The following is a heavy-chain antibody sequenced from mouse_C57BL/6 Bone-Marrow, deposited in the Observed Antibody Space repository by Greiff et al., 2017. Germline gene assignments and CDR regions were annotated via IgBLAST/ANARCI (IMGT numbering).Heavy chain of an antibody. CDR1: GFSLTSYG. J-gene: IGHJ4*01. CDR2: IWSGGST. D-gene: IGHD1-1*01. CDR3: ARKYYGSSYYARDY. Sequence: QVQLQQSGPGLVQPSQSLSITCTVSGFSLTSYGVHWVRQSPGKGLEWLGVIWSGGSTDYNAAFISRLSISKDNSKSQVFFKMNSLQADDTAIYYCARKYYGSSYYARDYWGQGTSGTVSS. V-gene: IGHV2-2*01.